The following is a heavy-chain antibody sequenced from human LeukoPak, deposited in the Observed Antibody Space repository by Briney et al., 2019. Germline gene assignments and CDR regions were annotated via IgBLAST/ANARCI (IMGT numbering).Heavy chain of an antibody. CDR1: GYTFTSYY. CDR3: ARDGYYDSSGPEENHYFDY. V-gene: IGHV1-46*01. Sequence: ASVKVSCKASGYTFTSYYMHWVRQAPGQGLEWMGIINPSGGSTSYAQKFQGRVTITADESTSTAYMELSSLRSEDTAVYYCARDGYYDSSGPEENHYFDYWGQGTLVTVSS. J-gene: IGHJ4*02. D-gene: IGHD3-22*01. CDR2: INPSGGST.